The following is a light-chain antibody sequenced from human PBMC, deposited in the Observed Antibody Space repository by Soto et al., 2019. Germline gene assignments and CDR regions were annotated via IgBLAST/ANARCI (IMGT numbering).Light chain of an antibody. CDR2: STS. V-gene: IGKV3-20*01. CDR1: QSLGSRS. J-gene: IGKJ2*01. CDR3: QQYLSSPYT. Sequence: DIVLTQSPDTLSLSPGARATLSCRASQSLGSRSLAWYRQKPGQAPRLLIYSTSSRPGGIPDKFSGSGSGTDFTLTISSLEPDDCAVYYCQQYLSSPYTFGQGTKLEI.